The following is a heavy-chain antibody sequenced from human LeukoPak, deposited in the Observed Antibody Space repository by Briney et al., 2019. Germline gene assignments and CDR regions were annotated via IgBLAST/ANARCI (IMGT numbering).Heavy chain of an antibody. V-gene: IGHV4-4*07. CDR2: IYTSGST. CDR1: GGSISSYY. CDR3: ARVRGGYYHDSSGEYFDY. Sequence: SETLSLTCTVSGGSISSYYWSWIRQPAGKGLEWIGRIYTSGSTNYNPSLKSRGTMSVDTSKNQFSLKLSSVTAADTAVYYCARVRGGYYHDSSGEYFDYWGQGTLVTVSS. D-gene: IGHD3-22*01. J-gene: IGHJ4*02.